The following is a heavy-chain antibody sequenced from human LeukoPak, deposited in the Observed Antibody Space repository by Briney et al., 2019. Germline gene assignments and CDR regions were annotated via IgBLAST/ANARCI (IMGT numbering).Heavy chain of an antibody. D-gene: IGHD3-10*01. Sequence: SETLSLTCTVSGDSISSSGYHWGWIRQPPGKGLEWIESFDYSGTTYYNPSLRSRVTISLDTSKNQFSLKLSSVTAADSAVYYCARLTMFRGVIYGTDWHSDLWGPCTLVTVSS. V-gene: IGHV4-39*07. J-gene: IGHJ2*01. CDR3: ARLTMFRGVIYGTDWHSDL. CDR1: GDSISSSGYH. CDR2: FDYSGTT.